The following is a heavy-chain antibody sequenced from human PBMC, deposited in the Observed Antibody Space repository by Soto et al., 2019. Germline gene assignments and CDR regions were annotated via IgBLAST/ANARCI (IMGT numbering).Heavy chain of an antibody. CDR2: IIPISETT. V-gene: IGHV1-69*01. CDR3: ARSQGSSTSLEIYYYYYYGMDV. D-gene: IGHD2-2*01. Sequence: QVQLVQSGAEVKKPGSSVKVSCKASGGTFSSYAISWVRQAPGQGLEGMGGIIPISETTNYAQKFQGRGTITADESKSTAYMELSSLRSEDTAVYYYARSQGSSTSLEIYYYYYYGMDVWGQGTTVTVSS. CDR1: GGTFSSYA. J-gene: IGHJ6*02.